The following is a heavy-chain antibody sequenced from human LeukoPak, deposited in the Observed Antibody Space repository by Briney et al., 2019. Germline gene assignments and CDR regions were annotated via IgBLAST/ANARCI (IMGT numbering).Heavy chain of an antibody. J-gene: IGHJ3*02. CDR3: AKGLRFLKWLFDDGFDI. V-gene: IGHV3-9*01. CDR1: EFTFDDYA. Sequence: QPGGSLRLSCAASEFTFDDYAMHWVRQAPGKGLEWVSGISWNSGNIGYADSVKGRFTISRDNAKNSLYLQMNSLRAEDTALYYCAKGLRFLKWLFDDGFDIWGQGTMVTVSS. D-gene: IGHD3-3*01. CDR2: ISWNSGNI.